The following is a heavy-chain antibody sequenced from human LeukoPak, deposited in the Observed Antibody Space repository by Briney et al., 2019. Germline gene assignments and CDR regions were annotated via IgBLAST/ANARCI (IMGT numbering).Heavy chain of an antibody. CDR3: ARAEVVGAHLRSGYFQH. V-gene: IGHV4-30-2*01. Sequence: PSETLSLTCAVSGGSISSGGYSWSWIRQPPGTGLEWIGEIYHSGSTNYNPSLKSRVTISVDKSKNQFSLNVSSVTAADTAVYYCARAEVVGAHLRSGYFQHWGQGTLVIVSS. CDR2: IYHSGST. CDR1: GGSISSGGYS. D-gene: IGHD1-26*01. J-gene: IGHJ1*01.